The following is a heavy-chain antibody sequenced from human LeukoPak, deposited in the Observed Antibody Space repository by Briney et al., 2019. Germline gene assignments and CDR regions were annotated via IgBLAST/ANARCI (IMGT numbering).Heavy chain of an antibody. J-gene: IGHJ6*03. CDR1: GFTFDDYG. V-gene: IGHV3-20*04. CDR3: ARGSSSGYYYYMDV. D-gene: IGHD6-6*01. CDR2: INWNGGST. Sequence: PGGPLRLSCAASGFTFDDYGMSWVRQAPGKGLEWVSGINWNGGSTGYADSVKGRFTISRDNAKNSLYLQMNSLRAEDTALYYCARGSSSGYYYYMDVWGKGTTVTVSS.